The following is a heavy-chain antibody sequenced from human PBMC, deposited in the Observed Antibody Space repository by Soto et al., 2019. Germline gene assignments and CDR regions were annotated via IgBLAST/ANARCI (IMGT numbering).Heavy chain of an antibody. CDR2: INPNSGVT. Sequence: QVQLVQSGAEVKKPGASVTVSCRASGDTFTGYYMHWVRQAPGQGLEWMGWINPNSGVTKYAQKFQGWVTMTRDTSIRTVYMQLGRLRSDGTAVYYCARESGGATATLDYYYFYMDVWGTGTTVTVSS. CDR3: ARESGGATATLDYYYFYMDV. V-gene: IGHV1-2*04. CDR1: GDTFTGYY. D-gene: IGHD5-12*01. J-gene: IGHJ6*03.